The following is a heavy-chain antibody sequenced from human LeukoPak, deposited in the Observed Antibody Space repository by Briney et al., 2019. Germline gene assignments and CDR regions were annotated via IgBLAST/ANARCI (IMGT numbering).Heavy chain of an antibody. CDR2: IYPIGST. Sequence: SETLSLTCTASGGSISSYYWSWIRQPAGKGLEWIGRIYPIGSTKYNPSLKSRVTISVDISKNQFSLKLSSVTAADTAVYYCARGRGSGSSLNWFDPWGQGTLVTVSS. CDR1: GGSISSYY. CDR3: ARGRGSGSSLNWFDP. D-gene: IGHD3-10*01. V-gene: IGHV4-4*07. J-gene: IGHJ5*02.